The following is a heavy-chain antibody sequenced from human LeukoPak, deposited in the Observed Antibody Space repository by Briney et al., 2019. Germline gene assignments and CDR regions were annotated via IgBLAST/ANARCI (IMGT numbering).Heavy chain of an antibody. CDR2: INSDGSST. D-gene: IGHD1-26*01. CDR1: GFTPSSYW. V-gene: IGHV3-74*01. J-gene: IGHJ4*02. Sequence: PGGSLRLSCAASGFTPSSYWMHWVRQAPGKGLVWVSRINSDGSSTSYADSVKGRFTISRDNAKNTLYLQMNSLRAEDTAVYYCATPRGSGSYLAFDYWGQGTLVTVSS. CDR3: ATPRGSGSYLAFDY.